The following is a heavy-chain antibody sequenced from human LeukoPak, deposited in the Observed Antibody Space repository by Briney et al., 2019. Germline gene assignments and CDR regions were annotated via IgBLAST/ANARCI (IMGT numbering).Heavy chain of an antibody. Sequence: GGSLRLSCAASGFALSSHWMTWVRQVPGRGPEWVANVNRDGSETYYLDSVKGRFTISKDNAKNSLYLQMNSLRAEDTTLYHCARNNAMDVWGQGTTVIVSS. J-gene: IGHJ6*02. CDR3: ARNNAMDV. CDR2: VNRDGSET. D-gene: IGHD2-8*01. V-gene: IGHV3-7*03. CDR1: GFALSSHW.